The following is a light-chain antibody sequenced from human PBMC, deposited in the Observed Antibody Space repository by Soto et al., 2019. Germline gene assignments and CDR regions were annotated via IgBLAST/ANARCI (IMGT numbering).Light chain of an antibody. CDR2: AAS. V-gene: IGKV3-20*01. J-gene: IGKJ2*01. Sequence: IVLTQSPGTLSLSPGESATLSCRASQSISSSYVAWYQQKPGQAPRLLIYAASARATGLPDRFSGSGSGTDFTLTISRLEPEDFAMYYCHCQDFGNSAVYSFGQGTELEI. CDR3: HCQDFGNSAVYS. CDR1: QSISSSY.